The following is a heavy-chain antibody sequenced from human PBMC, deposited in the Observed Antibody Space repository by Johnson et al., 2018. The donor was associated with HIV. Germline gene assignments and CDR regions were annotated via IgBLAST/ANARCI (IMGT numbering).Heavy chain of an antibody. V-gene: IGHV3-30*09. Sequence: QMLLVESGGGVVQPGGSLRLSCAASEFIFSSYSMHWVRQAPGKGLEWVAVISYDGHNENDADSVEGRLALSRDNTKNTLYLKMNSLRADDTAIYYCALTESRFLEWLFRAFDIWGQGTMVTVSS. CDR1: EFIFSSYS. J-gene: IGHJ3*02. CDR3: ALTESRFLEWLFRAFDI. D-gene: IGHD3-3*01. CDR2: ISYDGHNE.